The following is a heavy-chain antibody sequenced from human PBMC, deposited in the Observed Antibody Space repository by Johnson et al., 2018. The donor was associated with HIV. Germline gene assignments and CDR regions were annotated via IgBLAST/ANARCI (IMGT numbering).Heavy chain of an antibody. CDR3: ARDRTITGNDPFDI. CDR2: IRYDGSNK. CDR1: GFTFSSNA. V-gene: IGHV3-30*02. J-gene: IGHJ3*02. D-gene: IGHD1-20*01. Sequence: QVQLVESGGGVVQPGGSLRLSCAASGFTFSSNAMHWVRQAPGKVLEWVAFIRYDGSNKYYADSVKGRFTISRDNAKTSLYLQMNSLRAEDTALYYCARDRTITGNDPFDIWGQGTMVTVSS.